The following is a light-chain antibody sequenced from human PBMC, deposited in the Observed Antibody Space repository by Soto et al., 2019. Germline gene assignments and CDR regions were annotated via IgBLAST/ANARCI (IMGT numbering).Light chain of an antibody. CDR3: MQGSHWPPIT. Sequence: DVVVTQSPLSLPVTLGQAASISCRSSQSLVHSDGNTYLSWFHQRTGQSPMRLIYKVSNRDSGVPDRFSGSGSGTDFTLKISRVEAEDVGVYYCMQGSHWPPITFGQGTRLEIK. J-gene: IGKJ5*01. CDR2: KVS. V-gene: IGKV2-30*02. CDR1: QSLVHSDGNTY.